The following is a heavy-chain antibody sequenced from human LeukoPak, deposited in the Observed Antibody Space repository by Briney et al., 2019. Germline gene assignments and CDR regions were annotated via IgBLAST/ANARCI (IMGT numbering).Heavy chain of an antibody. D-gene: IGHD4-17*01. CDR3: AKREKGTTGRFFDY. J-gene: IGHJ4*02. CDR1: GFTFSSYY. CDR2: ISEGVGNT. V-gene: IGHV3-23*01. Sequence: GGSLRLSCAASGFTFSSYYMNWVRQAPGKGLEWVSGISEGVGNTYYADSVKGRFTISRDHSKNTLYLQMNSLRAEDTALYYCAKREKGTTGRFFDYWGQGTLVTVSS.